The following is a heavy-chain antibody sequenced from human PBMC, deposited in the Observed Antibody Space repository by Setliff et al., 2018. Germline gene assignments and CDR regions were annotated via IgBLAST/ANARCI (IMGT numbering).Heavy chain of an antibody. CDR1: GGSISSSNYY. CDR2: IYYSGST. CDR3: ARDQEGYCYGGSCFSAAY. V-gene: IGHV4-39*07. D-gene: IGHD2-15*01. Sequence: PSETLSLTCTVSGGSISSSNYYWGWIRQPPGKGLEWIGSIYYSGSTYYNPSLKSRVTISVDTSKNQFSLKLSSVTAADTAVYYCARDQEGYCYGGSCFSAAYWGQGTLVTVS. J-gene: IGHJ4*02.